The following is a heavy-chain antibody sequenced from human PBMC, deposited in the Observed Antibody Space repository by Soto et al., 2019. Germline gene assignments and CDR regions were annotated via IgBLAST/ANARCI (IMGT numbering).Heavy chain of an antibody. J-gene: IGHJ1*01. V-gene: IGHV3-21*01. Sequence: GGSLRLSCAASGFTFSSYAMNWVRQAPGKGLEWVSSISSSSSYIFYADSLKGRFTISRDNAKNSLYLQMNSLRVEDTAIYYCTPADSSGYHFFQHWGQGTPVTVSS. CDR2: ISSSSSYI. CDR3: TPADSSGYHFFQH. CDR1: GFTFSSYA. D-gene: IGHD3-22*01.